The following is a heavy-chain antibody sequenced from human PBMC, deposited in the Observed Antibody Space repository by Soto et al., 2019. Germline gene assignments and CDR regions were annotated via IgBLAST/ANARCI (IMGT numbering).Heavy chain of an antibody. CDR1: GFTFSSYA. CDR3: AKAYYYDSSGYYRPDYFDY. V-gene: IGHV3-23*01. D-gene: IGHD3-22*01. J-gene: IGHJ4*02. Sequence: EVQLLESGGGLVQPGGSLRLSCAASGFTFSSYAMSWVRQAPGKGLEWVSAISGSGGSTYYADSVKGRFTISRDNSKHTLYLQMNSLRAEDTAVYYCAKAYYYDSSGYYRPDYFDYWGQGTLVTVSS. CDR2: ISGSGGST.